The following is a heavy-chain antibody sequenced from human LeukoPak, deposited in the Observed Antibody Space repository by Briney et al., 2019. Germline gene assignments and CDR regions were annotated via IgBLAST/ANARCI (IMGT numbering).Heavy chain of an antibody. CDR1: GFIFSIST. CDR2: ISDST. CDR3: AKGRAYSSTSCFDY. D-gene: IGHD2-2*01. J-gene: IGHJ4*02. V-gene: IGHV3-23*01. Sequence: GGSLRLSCAASGFIFSISTMHWVRQAPGKGLEWVSGISDSTYYADSVKGRFTISRDNSRNTLYLQMDSLRAEDTAVYYCAKGRAYSSTSCFDYWGRGTLVTVSS.